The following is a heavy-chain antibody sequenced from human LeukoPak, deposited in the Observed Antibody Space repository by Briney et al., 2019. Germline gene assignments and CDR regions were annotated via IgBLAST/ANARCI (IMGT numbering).Heavy chain of an antibody. CDR2: ISSSSSYI. CDR1: GFTFSSYS. CDR3: ARDSGWYYFDY. V-gene: IGHV3-21*01. Sequence: GALRLSCAASGFTFSSYSMNWVRQAPGKGLEWVSSISSSSSYIYYADSVKGRFTISRDNAKNSLYLQMNSLRAEDTAVYYCARDSGWYYFDYWGQGTLVTVSS. D-gene: IGHD6-19*01. J-gene: IGHJ4*02.